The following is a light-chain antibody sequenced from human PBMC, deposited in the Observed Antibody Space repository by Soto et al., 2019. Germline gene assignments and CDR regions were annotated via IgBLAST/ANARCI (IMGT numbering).Light chain of an antibody. J-gene: IGKJ1*01. CDR1: QSISAW. Sequence: DIQMTQSPSTLSASVGDRVSITCRASQSISAWLAWYQQRPGKAPKLLLYKASSLQSGVSTRFSGSGSGTEFTLTLSSLQPDDSAPYYCEQYDNYPWTFGQGTKLEIK. CDR2: KAS. CDR3: EQYDNYPWT. V-gene: IGKV1-5*03.